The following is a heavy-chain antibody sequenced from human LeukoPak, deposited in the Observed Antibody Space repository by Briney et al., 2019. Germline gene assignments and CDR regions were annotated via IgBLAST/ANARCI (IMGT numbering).Heavy chain of an antibody. CDR3: ASMYDYGHGGWFDP. CDR2: INHSGST. Sequence: GSLRLSCAASGFTFSSYPVSWIRQPPGKGLEWIGEINHSGSTNYNPSLKSRVTISVDTSKNQFSLKLSSVTAADTAVYYCASMYDYGHGGWFDPWGQGTLVTVSS. V-gene: IGHV4-34*01. CDR1: GFTFSSYP. J-gene: IGHJ5*02. D-gene: IGHD4-17*01.